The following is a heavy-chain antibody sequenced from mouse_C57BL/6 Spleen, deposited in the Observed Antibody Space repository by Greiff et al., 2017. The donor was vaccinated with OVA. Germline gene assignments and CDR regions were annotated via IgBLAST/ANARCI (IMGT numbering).Heavy chain of an antibody. CDR3: ARDAGPDYAMDY. Sequence: EVKLVESGGGLVQSGRSLRLSCATSGFTFSDFYMEWVRQAPGKGLEWIAASRNKANDYTTEYSASVKGRFIVSRDTSPSILYLQMNALRAEDTAIYYCARDAGPDYAMDYWGQGTSVTVSS. J-gene: IGHJ4*01. CDR1: GFTFSDFY. CDR2: SRNKANDYTT. V-gene: IGHV7-1*01.